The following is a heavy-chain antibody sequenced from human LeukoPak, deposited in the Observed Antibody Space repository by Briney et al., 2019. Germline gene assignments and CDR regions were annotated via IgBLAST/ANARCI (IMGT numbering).Heavy chain of an antibody. Sequence: NPSETLSLTCAVYGGSFSGYYWSWIRQPPGKGLEWIGEINYCGSTNHHPSLKSRVTISVDTSKNQFSLKLSSVTAADTVVYCCARGRNWGSRTRKAVYYFDYWGQGTLVTVSS. CDR3: ARGRNWGSRTRKAVYYFDY. D-gene: IGHD7-27*01. CDR1: GGSFSGYY. CDR2: INYCGST. V-gene: IGHV4-34*01. J-gene: IGHJ4*02.